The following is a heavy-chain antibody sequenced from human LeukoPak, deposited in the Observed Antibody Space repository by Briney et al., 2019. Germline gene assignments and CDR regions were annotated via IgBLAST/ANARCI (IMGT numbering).Heavy chain of an antibody. CDR2: IYSGGST. D-gene: IGHD6-19*01. Sequence: GGSLRLSCATSGFTFSSYPMSWVRQAPGKGLEWVSVIYSGGSTYYADSVKGRFTISRDNSKNTLYLQMNSLRAEDTAVYFCARRSGVAVAGAFDYWGQGTLVTVSS. CDR1: GFTFSSYP. CDR3: ARRSGVAVAGAFDY. J-gene: IGHJ4*02. V-gene: IGHV3-66*04.